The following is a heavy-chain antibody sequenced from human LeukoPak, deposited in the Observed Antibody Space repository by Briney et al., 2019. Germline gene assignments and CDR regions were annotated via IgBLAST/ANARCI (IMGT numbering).Heavy chain of an antibody. D-gene: IGHD1-26*01. CDR3: ARERWRSRSYHDAFDI. CDR1: GFTFSDHY. V-gene: IGHV3-72*01. J-gene: IGHJ3*02. Sequence: GGSLRLSCAASGFTFSDHYINWVRQAPAKGLEWVGRIRDKPNSYTTEYAAPVKGRFTISRDDSKNSMYLQMNSLKTEDTAVYYCARERWRSRSYHDAFDIWGQGTMVTVSS. CDR2: IRDKPNSYTT.